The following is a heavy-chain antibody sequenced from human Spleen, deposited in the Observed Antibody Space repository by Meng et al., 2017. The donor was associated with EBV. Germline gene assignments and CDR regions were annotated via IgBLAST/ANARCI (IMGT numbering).Heavy chain of an antibody. CDR1: GGTFSSYA. CDR3: ARIEDTALDHYFNY. J-gene: IGHJ4*02. V-gene: IGHV1-69*01. Sequence: QVPLVQSGAEVKKPGSSVKVSCKASGGTFSSYAINWVRQAPGQGLEWMGGIIPMFGTANYAQKFQGRVTITADVFTSTAYMELSSLRSEDTAVYYCARIEDTALDHYFNYWGQGTLVTVSS. D-gene: IGHD5-18*01. CDR2: IIPMFGTA.